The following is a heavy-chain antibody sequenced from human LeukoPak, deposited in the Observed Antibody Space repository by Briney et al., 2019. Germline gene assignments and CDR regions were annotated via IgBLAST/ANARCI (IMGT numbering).Heavy chain of an antibody. CDR2: IKQDGSEK. J-gene: IGHJ4*02. Sequence: PGGSLRLSCAASGFTFSSYWMSWVRQAPGKRLEWVANIKQDGSEKYYVDSVKGRFTISRDNAKNSLYLQLNSLRAEDTAVYYCAREGITATADYWGQGTLVTVSS. CDR3: AREGITATADY. V-gene: IGHV3-7*01. D-gene: IGHD6-13*01. CDR1: GFTFSSYW.